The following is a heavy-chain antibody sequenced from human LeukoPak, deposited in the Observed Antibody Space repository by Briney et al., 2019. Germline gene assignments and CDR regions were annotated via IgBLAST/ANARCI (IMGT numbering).Heavy chain of an antibody. D-gene: IGHD2-15*01. CDR2: XSGSGGST. Sequence: GXTXXSYXXSWVRQAPGKGLEXXSAXSGSGGSTYYADSVKGRFTISRDNSKNTLYLQMNSLRAEDTAVYYCAKDMVLVVVVAATVSSYWGQGTLVTVSS. J-gene: IGHJ4*02. CDR1: GXTXXSYX. V-gene: IGHV3-23*01. CDR3: AKDMVLVVVVAATVSSY.